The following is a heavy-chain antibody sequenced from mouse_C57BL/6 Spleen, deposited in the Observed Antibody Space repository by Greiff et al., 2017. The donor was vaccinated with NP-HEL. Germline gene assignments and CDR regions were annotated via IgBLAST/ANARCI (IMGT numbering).Heavy chain of an antibody. D-gene: IGHD2-4*01. CDR2: IYPRSGNT. Sequence: QVQLQQSGAELARPGASVKLSCKASGYTFTSYGISWVKQRTGQGLEWIGEIYPRSGNTYYNEKFKGKATLTADKSSSPAYMGLRSLTSEDSAVYFCARSPDDYDEGGYWGQGTTLTVSS. V-gene: IGHV1-81*01. CDR3: ARSPDDYDEGGY. CDR1: GYTFTSYG. J-gene: IGHJ2*01.